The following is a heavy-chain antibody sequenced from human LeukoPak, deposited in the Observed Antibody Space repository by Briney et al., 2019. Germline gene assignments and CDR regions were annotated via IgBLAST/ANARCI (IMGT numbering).Heavy chain of an antibody. J-gene: IGHJ5*02. CDR3: ARGVTIFGVVIANNWFDP. CDR1: GGPFSGYY. Sequence: SSETLSLTCAVYGGPFSGYYWSWIRQPPGKGLEWIGEINHSGSTNYNPSLKSRVTISVDTSKNQFSLKLSSVTAADTAVYYCARGVTIFGVVIANNWFDPWGQGTLVTVSS. V-gene: IGHV4-34*01. CDR2: INHSGST. D-gene: IGHD3-3*01.